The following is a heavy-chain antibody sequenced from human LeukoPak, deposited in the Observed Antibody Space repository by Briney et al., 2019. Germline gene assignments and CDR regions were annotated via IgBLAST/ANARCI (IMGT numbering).Heavy chain of an antibody. CDR2: IIPNSGGT. V-gene: IGHV1-2*02. CDR3: ARSAAGTGGLVDP. D-gene: IGHD6-13*01. Sequence: ASVKVSCKASGYTFTGYYMHWVRQAPGQGLEWMGWIIPNSGGTNYAQKFQGRVTMTRDTSISTAYMELSRLRSDDTAVYYCARSAAGTGGLVDPWGQGTLVTVSS. CDR1: GYTFTGYY. J-gene: IGHJ5*02.